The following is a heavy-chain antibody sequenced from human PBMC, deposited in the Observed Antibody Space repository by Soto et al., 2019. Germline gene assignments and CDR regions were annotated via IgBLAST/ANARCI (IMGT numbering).Heavy chain of an antibody. Sequence: SETLSLTCTVSGGSISSHYWSWVRQPPGKGLEWIGYIYDRGSTNYNPSLKSRVTISVDTSKNQFSLKLSSVTAADTAVYYCASAYCGGDCYPEYYYYYYGMDVWGQGTTVTVSS. CDR2: IYDRGST. J-gene: IGHJ6*02. V-gene: IGHV4-59*11. CDR1: GGSISSHY. CDR3: ASAYCGGDCYPEYYYYYYGMDV. D-gene: IGHD2-21*02.